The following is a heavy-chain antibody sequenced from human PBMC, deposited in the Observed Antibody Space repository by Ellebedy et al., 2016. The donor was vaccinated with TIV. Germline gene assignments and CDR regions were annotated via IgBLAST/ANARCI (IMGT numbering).Heavy chain of an antibody. CDR1: GYNFSNNW. CDR3: ARRGDSDFDS. J-gene: IGHJ4*02. CDR2: IHPSDSDT. V-gene: IGHV5-10-1*01. Sequence: GESLKISCKTSGYNFSNNWSSWVRQKPGKGLEWMGRIHPSDSDTDYRPSFRGHVPMSVDKSISFAFLQWSSLQASDTAMYYCARRGDSDFDSWGQGTVVTVSP. D-gene: IGHD4-17*01.